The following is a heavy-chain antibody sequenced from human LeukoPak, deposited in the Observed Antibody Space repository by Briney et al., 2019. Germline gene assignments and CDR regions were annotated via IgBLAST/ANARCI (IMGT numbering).Heavy chain of an antibody. J-gene: IGHJ6*03. CDR2: IIPIFGTA. Sequence: SVKVSCKASGGTFSSYAISWVRQAPGQGLEWMGGIIPIFGTANYAEKFQGRVTITTDESTSTAYMELSSLRSEDTAVYYCARVPRLRSGYYTDYYYYMDVWGKGTTVTVSS. CDR1: GGTFSSYA. D-gene: IGHD3-3*01. CDR3: ARVPRLRSGYYTDYYYYMDV. V-gene: IGHV1-69*05.